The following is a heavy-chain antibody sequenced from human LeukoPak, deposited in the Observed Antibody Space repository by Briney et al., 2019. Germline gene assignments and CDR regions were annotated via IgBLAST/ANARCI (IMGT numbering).Heavy chain of an antibody. J-gene: IGHJ4*02. D-gene: IGHD3-10*01. CDR3: AREPWGYYGSGSIDY. V-gene: IGHV1-2*02. CDR2: IKPNSGGT. CDR1: GYIFTGYY. Sequence: GSSVKVSCKASGYIFTGYYMLLVRQAPGQGLEWMGGIKPNSGGTNYAQKFQRRVSMTRNTSISTAYMELSRLRSDDTAVYYCAREPWGYYGSGSIDYWGQGTLVTVPS.